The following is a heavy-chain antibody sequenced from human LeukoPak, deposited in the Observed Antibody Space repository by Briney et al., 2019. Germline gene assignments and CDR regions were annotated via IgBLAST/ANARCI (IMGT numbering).Heavy chain of an antibody. D-gene: IGHD3-22*01. J-gene: IGHJ6*03. CDR2: IYYSGST. CDR3: TRGSIAYYYMDV. V-gene: IGHV4-39*01. Sequence: SETLSLTCTVSGVSISSSSYFWGWIRQPPGKGLEWIGSIYYSGSTYYNPSLKSRFTISVDMSKNQFSMKLSSVTAADTAVYYCTRGSIAYYYMDVWGKGTTVTISS. CDR1: GVSISSSSYF.